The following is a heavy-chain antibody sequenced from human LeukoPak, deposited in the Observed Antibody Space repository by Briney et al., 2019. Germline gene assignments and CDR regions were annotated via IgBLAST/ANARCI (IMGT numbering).Heavy chain of an antibody. Sequence: KPSETLSLTCAVYGGSFSGYYWTWIRQPPGRGLEWIGYIYYSGSTNYNPSLKSRVTISVDTSKNQFSLNLSSVTAADTAVYYCARRNWYFDLWGRGTLVTVSS. J-gene: IGHJ2*01. V-gene: IGHV4-59*01. CDR1: GGSFSGYY. CDR2: IYYSGST. CDR3: ARRNWYFDL.